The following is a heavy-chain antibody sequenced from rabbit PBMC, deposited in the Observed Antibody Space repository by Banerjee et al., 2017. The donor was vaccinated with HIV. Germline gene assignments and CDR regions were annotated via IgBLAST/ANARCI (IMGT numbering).Heavy chain of an antibody. CDR3: ARWDVSNGSKWLDL. J-gene: IGHJ5*01. Sequence: QEQLEETGGGLVQPGASLTLTCKASGIDFSSYYYMCWVCQAPGKGLEWIACIDTGSRGYTWYASWPKGRFTISKTSTTTVTLQMTSLTASDTATYFCARWDVSNGSKWLDLWGPGTLVTVS. V-gene: IGHV1S45*01. CDR2: IDTGSRGYT. CDR1: GIDFSSYYY. D-gene: IGHD1-1*01.